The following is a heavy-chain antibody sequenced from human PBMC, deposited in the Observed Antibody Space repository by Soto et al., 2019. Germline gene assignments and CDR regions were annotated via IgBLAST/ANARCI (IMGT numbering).Heavy chain of an antibody. Sequence: QVQLQESGPGLVKPSQTLSLTCSVSGDSLHIGGYYWTWIRQRPGEGLEWMGYIYYTGKTYYNPSLESRLTRSVDRSKNQFSLTLKSVTAADTAVYYCGRDLTSNANCIDPWGQGTLVTVSA. CDR2: IYYTGKT. CDR3: GRDLTSNANCIDP. CDR1: GDSLHIGGYY. V-gene: IGHV4-31*03. J-gene: IGHJ5*02. D-gene: IGHD2-2*01.